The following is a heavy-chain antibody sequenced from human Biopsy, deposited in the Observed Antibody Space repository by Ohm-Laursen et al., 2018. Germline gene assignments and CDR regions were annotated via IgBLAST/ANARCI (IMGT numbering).Heavy chain of an antibody. CDR3: AKTFHGSSFLYDY. J-gene: IGHJ4*02. V-gene: IGHV3-23*01. CDR2: ITTDSGRI. Sequence: GSLRLSCTASGFTLSDGMTWVRQAPGKGLEWVSSITTDSGRIFYADSVKGRFTISRDNSKNTLYLQMNSLTAEDTAVYYCAKTFHGSSFLYDYWGQGTLVTVSS. CDR1: GFTLSDG. D-gene: IGHD2-15*01.